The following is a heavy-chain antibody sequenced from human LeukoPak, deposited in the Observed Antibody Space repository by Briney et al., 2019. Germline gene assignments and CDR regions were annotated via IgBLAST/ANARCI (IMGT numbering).Heavy chain of an antibody. V-gene: IGHV4-38-2*02. CDR3: AREGDSSSVGWFDP. CDR2: IYHSGRT. Sequence: SETLSLTCTVSGYSISSGYYWGWIRQPPGKGLEWIGSIYHSGRTYYNPSLKSRVTISVDTSKNQFSLRLSSVTAADTAVYYCAREGDSSSVGWFDPWGQGTLVTVSS. CDR1: GYSISSGYY. D-gene: IGHD6-13*01. J-gene: IGHJ5*02.